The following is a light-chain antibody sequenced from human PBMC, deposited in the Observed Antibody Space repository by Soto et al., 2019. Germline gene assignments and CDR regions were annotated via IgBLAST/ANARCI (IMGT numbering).Light chain of an antibody. CDR1: QSVSGSY. J-gene: IGKJ1*01. V-gene: IGKV3-20*01. CDR3: QQYGSSAT. CDR2: DVS. Sequence: EIVLTQSPGTLSLSPGERATLSCRSSQSVSGSYLAWYQQKPGQAPRLLIYDVSSRATGIPDRFSGSGSGTDFTLTISRLEPEDFAVYYCQQYGSSATFGQGTKVEIK.